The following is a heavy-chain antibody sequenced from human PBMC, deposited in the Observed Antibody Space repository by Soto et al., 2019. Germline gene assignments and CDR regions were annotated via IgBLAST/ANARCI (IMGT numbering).Heavy chain of an antibody. CDR3: ARDALWDYYYYGMDV. D-gene: IGHD2-21*01. CDR1: GYTFTSYG. Sequence: QVQLVQSGAEVKKPGASVKVSCKASGYTFTSYGISWVRQAPGQGLEWMGWISAYNGNTNYAQKHQGRVTVTRDTSTGTAYMELRSLRSDDTAVYYCARDALWDYYYYGMDVWGQGTTVTVSS. J-gene: IGHJ6*02. V-gene: IGHV1-18*01. CDR2: ISAYNGNT.